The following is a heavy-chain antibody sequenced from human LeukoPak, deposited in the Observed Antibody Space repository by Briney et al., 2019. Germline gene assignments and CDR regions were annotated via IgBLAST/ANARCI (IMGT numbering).Heavy chain of an antibody. CDR1: GGTFSSYA. CDR2: IIPIFGTA. D-gene: IGHD3-3*01. Sequence: SVKVSCKASGGTFSSYAISWVRQAPGQGLEWMGGIIPIFGTANYAQKFQGRVTITADESTSTAYMELSSLRSEDTAVYYCARVNRTYDFWGGYGLDYWGQGTLVTVSS. CDR3: ARVNRTYDFWGGYGLDY. J-gene: IGHJ4*02. V-gene: IGHV1-69*13.